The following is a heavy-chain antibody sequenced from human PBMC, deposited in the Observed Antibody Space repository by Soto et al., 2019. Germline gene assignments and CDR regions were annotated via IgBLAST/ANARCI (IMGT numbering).Heavy chain of an antibody. J-gene: IGHJ6*03. CDR3: ARFSPPGYYYMDV. Sequence: QVQLQESGPGLVKPSQTLSLTCTVSSGPINSGGYDWTWIRQPPGKGLEWIGYIHYSGRTFYNPSLESRVIISVDTSKNQFSLNLRSVTAADTAVYYCARFSPPGYYYMDVWGKGTSVTVAS. V-gene: IGHV4-31*03. CDR1: SGPINSGGYD. CDR2: IHYSGRT.